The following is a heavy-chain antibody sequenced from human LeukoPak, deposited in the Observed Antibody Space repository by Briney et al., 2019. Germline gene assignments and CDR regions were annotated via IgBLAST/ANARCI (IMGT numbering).Heavy chain of an antibody. CDR3: ANFQTVGVKPSEH. CDR2: ISPDSTFI. CDR1: GFTFSSCG. V-gene: IGHV3-21*01. Sequence: PGGSLRLSCAASGFTFSSCGMNWFRQAPGKGLEWVSSISPDSTFIPQADSVKGRFTISRDNAKNSLYLQMESLRVEDTAVYYCANFQTVGVKPSEHWGQGTLVTVSS. D-gene: IGHD1-26*01. J-gene: IGHJ1*01.